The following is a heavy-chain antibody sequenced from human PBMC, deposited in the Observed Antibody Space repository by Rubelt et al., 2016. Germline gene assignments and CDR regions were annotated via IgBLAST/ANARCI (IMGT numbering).Heavy chain of an antibody. D-gene: IGHD4-17*01. J-gene: IGHJ2*01. CDR1: GGSISSTTYY. CDR3: ARRAYGARENWYFVL. Sequence: QVQLQESGPGLVKPSETLSLTCTVSGGSISSTTYYWGWIRQPPGTGLEWIGSIYYSGSTYYNPSLKSRVTIFVDTSETQLSRKWGFWTAAETAVYYCARRAYGARENWYFVLWGRGTLVTVSS. V-gene: IGHV4-39*01. CDR2: IYYSGST.